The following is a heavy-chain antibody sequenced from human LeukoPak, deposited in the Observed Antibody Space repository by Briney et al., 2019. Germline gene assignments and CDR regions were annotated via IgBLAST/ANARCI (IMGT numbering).Heavy chain of an antibody. CDR3: ARRRGYSTEIDY. CDR1: GYSFTSYW. J-gene: IGHJ4*02. CDR2: IYPGDSDT. D-gene: IGHD5-18*01. Sequence: GESPTISCMGSGYSFTSYWIGWVRLKPGKGLEWMGIIYPGDSDTRYSPSFQGQVTISADKSISTAYLQWSSLKASDTAMYYCARRRGYSTEIDYWGQGTLVTVSS. V-gene: IGHV5-51*01.